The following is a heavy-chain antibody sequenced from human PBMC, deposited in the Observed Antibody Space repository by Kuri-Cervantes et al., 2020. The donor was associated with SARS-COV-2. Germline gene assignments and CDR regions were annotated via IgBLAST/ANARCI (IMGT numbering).Heavy chain of an antibody. CDR3: ARGPSWNYIWGTYRGGWDTFDI. D-gene: IGHD3-16*02. Sequence: ASVKVSCKASGYTFTDYYMHWVRQAPGQGLEWMGWMNPNSGGTNSAQKFQGWVIMTRDTSITTACMELSRLRSDDTAVYYCARGPSWNYIWGTYRGGWDTFDIRGQGTMVTVSS. CDR1: GYTFTDYY. CDR2: MNPNSGGT. V-gene: IGHV1-2*04. J-gene: IGHJ3*02.